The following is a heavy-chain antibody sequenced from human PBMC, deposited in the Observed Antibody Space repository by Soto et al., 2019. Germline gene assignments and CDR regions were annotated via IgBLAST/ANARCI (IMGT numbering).Heavy chain of an antibody. CDR1: GGTFSSYT. J-gene: IGHJ5*02. Sequence: QVQLVQSGAEVKKPGSSVKVSCKASGGTFSSYTISWVRQAPGQGLEWMGRIIPILGIANYAQKFQGRVMITADKSTSTAYMELSSLRSEDTAVYYCARNAVSAAIPTFNGWFDPWGQGTLVTVSS. CDR3: ARNAVSAAIPTFNGWFDP. D-gene: IGHD2-2*01. V-gene: IGHV1-69*02. CDR2: IIPILGIA.